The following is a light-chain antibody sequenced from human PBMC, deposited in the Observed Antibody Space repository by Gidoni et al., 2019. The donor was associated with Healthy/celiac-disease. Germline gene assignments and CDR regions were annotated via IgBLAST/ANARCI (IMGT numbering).Light chain of an antibody. CDR1: QGISNY. CDR3: QKYNSAPPIT. J-gene: IGKJ4*01. V-gene: IGKV1-27*01. CDR2: AAS. Sequence: DIQMTQSPSSLSASVGDRVTITCRASQGISNYLAWYQQKPGKVPKLPIYAASTLQSGVPSRFSGSGSGTDFTLTISSLQPEDVATYYCQKYNSAPPITFGGGTKVEIK.